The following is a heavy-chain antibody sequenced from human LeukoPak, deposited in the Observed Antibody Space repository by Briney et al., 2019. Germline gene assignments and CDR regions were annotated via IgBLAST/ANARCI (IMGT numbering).Heavy chain of an antibody. J-gene: IGHJ4*02. Sequence: PGGSLRLSCAASGFTFSSYAMSWVRQAPGKGLEWVSAISGSGGSTYYADSVKGRFTISRDNSKNTLYLQMNSLRAEDTAVYYCAKDLGRYCSSTSCPIFDYWGQGTLVTVSS. CDR2: ISGSGGST. V-gene: IGHV3-23*01. CDR3: AKDLGRYCSSTSCPIFDY. D-gene: IGHD2-2*01. CDR1: GFTFSSYA.